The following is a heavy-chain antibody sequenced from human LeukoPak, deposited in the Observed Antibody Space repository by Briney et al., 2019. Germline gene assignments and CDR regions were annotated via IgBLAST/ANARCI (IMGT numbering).Heavy chain of an antibody. J-gene: IGHJ4*02. V-gene: IGHV4-61*01. CDR2: IYYSGST. CDR1: GGSVSSGSYY. CDR3: ARFAPDDYGDYSDY. D-gene: IGHD4-17*01. Sequence: PSETLSLTCTVSGGSVSSGSYYWSWIRQPPGTGLEWIGYIYYSGSTNYNPSLKSRVTISVDTSKNQFSLKLSSVTAADTAVYYCARFAPDDYGDYSDYWGQGTLVTVSS.